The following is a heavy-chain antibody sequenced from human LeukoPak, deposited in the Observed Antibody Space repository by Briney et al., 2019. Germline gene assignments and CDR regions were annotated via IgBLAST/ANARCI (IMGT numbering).Heavy chain of an antibody. CDR2: INHSGST. J-gene: IGHJ4*02. CDR3: ARRAPGFLEWLYYFDY. D-gene: IGHD3-3*01. Sequence: SETLSLTCAVYGGSFSGYYWSWIRQPPGKGLEWIGEINHSGSTNYNPSLKSRVTISVDTSKNQFSLRLSSVTAADTAVYYCARRAPGFLEWLYYFDYWGQGTLVTVSS. CDR1: GGSFSGYY. V-gene: IGHV4-34*01.